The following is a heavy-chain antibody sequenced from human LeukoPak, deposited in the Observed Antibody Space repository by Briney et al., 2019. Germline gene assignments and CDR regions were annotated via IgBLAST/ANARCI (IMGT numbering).Heavy chain of an antibody. Sequence: ASVKVSCKASGYTFTGHYMHWVRQAPGQGLEWMGWINPNSGGTNYAQKFQGRVTMTRDTSISTAYMELSRLRSDDTAVYYCARNYGSGSYYEYYYYYGMGVWGQGTTVTVSS. CDR1: GYTFTGHY. CDR2: INPNSGGT. V-gene: IGHV1-2*02. J-gene: IGHJ6*02. D-gene: IGHD3-10*01. CDR3: ARNYGSGSYYEYYYYYGMGV.